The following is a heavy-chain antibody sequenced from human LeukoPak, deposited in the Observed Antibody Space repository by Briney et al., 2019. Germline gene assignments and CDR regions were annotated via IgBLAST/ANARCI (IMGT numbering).Heavy chain of an antibody. V-gene: IGHV1-69*06. CDR1: GGTFSSYA. Sequence: ASVNVSCKASGGTFSSYAISWVRQAPGQGLEWVGGIIPIFGTANYAQKFQGRVTITADKSTSTAYMELSSLRSEDTAVYYCARGKLEGIDYWGQGTLVTVSS. J-gene: IGHJ4*02. CDR2: IIPIFGTA. CDR3: ARGKLEGIDY. D-gene: IGHD1-1*01.